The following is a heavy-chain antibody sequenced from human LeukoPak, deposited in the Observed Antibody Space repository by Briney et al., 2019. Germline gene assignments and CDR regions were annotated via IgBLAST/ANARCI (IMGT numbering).Heavy chain of an antibody. CDR1: GVSVSDYY. CDR3: ARIRCGRGQARCYNH. V-gene: IGHV4-34*01. D-gene: IGHD2-21*01. Sequence: SETLSLTSAVSGVSVSDYYWSWIRQSPEKALEGIGDVSPGGYTTYNPSLRCRVIISEETSENQLSLNVTSVTAADTALYYCARIRCGRGQARCYNHWAQGSLVTVSS. CDR2: VSPGGYT. J-gene: IGHJ5*02.